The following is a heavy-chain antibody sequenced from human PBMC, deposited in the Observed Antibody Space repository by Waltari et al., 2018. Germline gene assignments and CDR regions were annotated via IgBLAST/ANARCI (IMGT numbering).Heavy chain of an antibody. D-gene: IGHD5-12*01. CDR3: VRSGMATITGHWFDP. J-gene: IGHJ5*02. V-gene: IGHV3-11*01. CDR2: ISSSGSTI. CDR1: GFTFRDYY. Sequence: QVQLVESGGGLVKPGGSLRLSFAASGFTFRDYYMRWIRQAPGKGLEWVSYISSSGSTIYYADSVKGRFTISRDNAKNSLYLQMNSLRAEDTAVYYCVRSGMATITGHWFDPWGQGTLVTVSS.